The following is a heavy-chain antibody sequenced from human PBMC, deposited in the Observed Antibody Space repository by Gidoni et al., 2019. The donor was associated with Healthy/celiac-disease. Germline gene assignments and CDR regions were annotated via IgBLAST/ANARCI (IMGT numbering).Heavy chain of an antibody. CDR2: ISSSSSYI. Sequence: EVQLVESGGGLVKPGGSLRLSCSASGFTFSSYSMNWVRQAPGKGLEWVSSISSSSSYIYYADSVKGRFTISRDNAKNSLYLQMNSLRAEDTAVYYCARVSDLVPAAMYDYGMDVWGQGTTVTVSS. J-gene: IGHJ6*02. D-gene: IGHD2-2*01. CDR1: GFTFSSYS. CDR3: ARVSDLVPAAMYDYGMDV. V-gene: IGHV3-21*01.